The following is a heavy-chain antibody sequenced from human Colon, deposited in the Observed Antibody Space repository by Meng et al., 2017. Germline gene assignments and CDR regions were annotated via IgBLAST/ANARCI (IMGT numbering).Heavy chain of an antibody. V-gene: IGHV4-34*01. D-gene: IGHD3-22*01. Sequence: QGHLPQWGPGLLKPWATLSLPCAVYGGSFSGYYWSWIRQPPGKGLEWIGEINHSGSTNYNPSLKSRVTISVDTSKNQFSLKLSSVTAADTAVYYCARVCPPEYYYDSSGYLNWFDPWGQGTLVTVSS. J-gene: IGHJ5*02. CDR1: GGSFSGYY. CDR3: ARVCPPEYYYDSSGYLNWFDP. CDR2: INHSGST.